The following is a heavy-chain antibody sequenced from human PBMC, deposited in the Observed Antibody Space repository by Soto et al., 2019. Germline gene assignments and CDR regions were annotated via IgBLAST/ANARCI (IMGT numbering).Heavy chain of an antibody. D-gene: IGHD3-10*01. V-gene: IGHV1-24*01. J-gene: IGHJ5*02. CDR3: TTDLGVSMIGGVST. Sequence: QVHLVQSEAEVKKPGASVKVSCKVSGHTLGTLSMHWLRQSPGLGLEWMGGFDHKSRDAVYEQKVQGRVIMTEDQSTDTANMELHGLRTEDTAVYYVTTDLGVSMIGGVSTLGEGSVVSVST. CDR1: GHTLGTLS. CDR2: FDHKSRDA.